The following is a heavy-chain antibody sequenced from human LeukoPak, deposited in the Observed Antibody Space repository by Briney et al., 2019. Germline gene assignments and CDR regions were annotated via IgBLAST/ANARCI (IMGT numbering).Heavy chain of an antibody. CDR2: ISSSSSTI. CDR3: ARDGSGSYHFYYYMDV. D-gene: IGHD1-26*01. Sequence: GGSLRLSCAASGFTFSSYSMNWVRQAPGKGLEWVSYISSSSSTIYYADSVKGRFTISRDNAKNSLYLQMNSLRAEDTAVYYCARDGSGSYHFYYYMDVWGKGTTVTVSS. J-gene: IGHJ6*03. V-gene: IGHV3-48*01. CDR1: GFTFSSYS.